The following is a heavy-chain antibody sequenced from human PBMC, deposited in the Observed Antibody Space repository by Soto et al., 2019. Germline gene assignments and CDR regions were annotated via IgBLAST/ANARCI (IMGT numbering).Heavy chain of an antibody. D-gene: IGHD4-17*01. J-gene: IGHJ4*02. CDR1: GFTFDDYA. CDR2: ISWNSGSI. V-gene: IGHV3-9*01. CDR3: ATRKTAYGDFDY. Sequence: EVQLVESGGGLVQPGRSLRLSCAASGFTFDDYAMHWVRQAPGKGLEWVSGISWNSGSIGYADSVKGRFTISRDNAKNSLYLQMNSLRDEDTALYYCATRKTAYGDFDYWGQGTLVTVSS.